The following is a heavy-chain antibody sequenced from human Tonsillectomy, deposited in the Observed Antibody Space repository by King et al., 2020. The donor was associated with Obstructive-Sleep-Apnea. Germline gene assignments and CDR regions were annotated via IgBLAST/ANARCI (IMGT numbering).Heavy chain of an antibody. CDR1: GGSISSSNW. D-gene: IGHD4-17*01. CDR3: AIRYGDYVEYFQH. Sequence: VPLQESGPGLVKPSGTLSLTCAVSGGSISSSNWWSWVRQPPGKGLEWIGEIYHSGITNYNPSLKSRVTISIDKSKNQFSLKLSSVTAADTAVYYCAIRYGDYVEYFQHWGQGTLVTVSS. CDR2: IYHSGIT. V-gene: IGHV4-4*02. J-gene: IGHJ1*01.